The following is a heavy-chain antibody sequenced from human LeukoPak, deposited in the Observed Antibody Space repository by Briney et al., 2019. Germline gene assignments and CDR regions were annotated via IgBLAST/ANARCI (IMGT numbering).Heavy chain of an antibody. Sequence: SETLSLTCTVSGGSISSSSYYWGWIRQPPGKGLEWIGSIYYSGYTFYNPSLKSRVTISVDTSKNQFSLKLSSVTAADTAVYYCARGGYCGGDCYFYYWGQGTLVTVSS. V-gene: IGHV4-39*01. CDR1: GGSISSSSYY. CDR3: ARGGYCGGDCYFYY. CDR2: IYYSGYT. J-gene: IGHJ4*02. D-gene: IGHD2-21*02.